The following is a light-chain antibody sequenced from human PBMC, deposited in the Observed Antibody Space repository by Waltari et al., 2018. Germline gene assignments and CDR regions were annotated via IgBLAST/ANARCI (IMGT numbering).Light chain of an antibody. CDR3: AAWDDSLSGL. CDR1: SSNIGSNY. V-gene: IGLV1-47*01. Sequence: QSVLTQPPSASGTPGQRVIISCSGSSSNIGSNYVYWYQQLPGTAPKLLIYRNKQRPSGVPYRFSGSKSGTAASLAISGLRSEDEADYYCAAWDDSLSGLFGTGTKVTVL. J-gene: IGLJ1*01. CDR2: RNK.